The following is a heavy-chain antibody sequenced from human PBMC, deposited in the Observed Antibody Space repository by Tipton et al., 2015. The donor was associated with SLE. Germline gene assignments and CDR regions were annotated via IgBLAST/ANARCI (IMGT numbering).Heavy chain of an antibody. V-gene: IGHV4-61*02. Sequence: TLSLTCTVSGGSISSGSYYWSWIRQPAGKGLEWIGRIYTSGSTNYNPSLKSRVTISVDTSKNQFSLKLSSVTAADTAVYYCARLSGGDYHYYMGVWGKGTTVTVSS. CDR3: ARLSGGDYHYYMGV. CDR1: GGSISSGSYY. J-gene: IGHJ6*03. D-gene: IGHD7-27*01. CDR2: IYTSGST.